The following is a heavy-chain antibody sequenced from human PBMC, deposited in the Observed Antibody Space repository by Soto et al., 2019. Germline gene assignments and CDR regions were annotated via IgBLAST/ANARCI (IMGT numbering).Heavy chain of an antibody. V-gene: IGHV3-15*01. CDR1: GFTFSNAW. J-gene: IGHJ3*02. CDR2: IKSKTDGGTT. CDR3: TTLSRGYDSSGYYRPDAFDI. D-gene: IGHD3-22*01. Sequence: PGGSLRLSCAASGFTFSNAWMSWVRQAPGKGLEWVGRIKSKTDGGTTDYAAPVKGRFTISRDDSKNTLYLQMNSLKTEDTAVYYCTTLSRGYDSSGYYRPDAFDIWGQGTMVTVS.